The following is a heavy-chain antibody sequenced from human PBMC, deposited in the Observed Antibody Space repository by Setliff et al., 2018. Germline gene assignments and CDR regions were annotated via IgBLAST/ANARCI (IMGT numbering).Heavy chain of an antibody. CDR2: IYASGST. CDR3: ARAPPNRYSGSYEYFYMDV. J-gene: IGHJ6*03. Sequence: SETLSLTCSVSGGSVDRDYWSWIRQPPGKGLEWIGYIYASGSTNYNPSLKSRVTLSVDTSKNQFSLKVSSVTAADTAVYYCARAPPNRYSGSYEYFYMDVWGKGTTVTVSS. D-gene: IGHD1-26*01. CDR1: GGSVDRDY. V-gene: IGHV4-4*08.